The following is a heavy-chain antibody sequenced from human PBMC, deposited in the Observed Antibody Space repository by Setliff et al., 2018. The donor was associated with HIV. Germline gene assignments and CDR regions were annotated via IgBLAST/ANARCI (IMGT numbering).Heavy chain of an antibody. CDR1: GASINSGSHN. CDR2: LHYTGTN. D-gene: IGHD2-15*01. CDR3: ARRIQLRDSSGHNCWTFDI. Sequence: SETLSLTCTVSGASINSGSHNWGWIRQPPGQGLGWIATLHYTGTNYYNPSLKSRITISTDTTKNQFSLKLIAVAAADTAVYYCARRIQLRDSSGHNCWTFDIWGQGTMVTVSS. J-gene: IGHJ3*02. V-gene: IGHV4-39*01.